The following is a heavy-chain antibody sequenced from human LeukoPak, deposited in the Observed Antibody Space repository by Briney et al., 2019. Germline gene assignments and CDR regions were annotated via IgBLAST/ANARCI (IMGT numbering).Heavy chain of an antibody. D-gene: IGHD1-26*01. CDR1: GLTFSSYY. J-gene: IGHJ3*02. Sequence: GGSLRLSCAASGLTFSSYYMNWVRQAPGKGLEWVSYISSSSSTIYYADSVKGRFTISRDNAKNSLYLQMNSLRDEDTAVYYCARDMKSGRRTYAFDIWGQGTMVTVSS. CDR3: ARDMKSGRRTYAFDI. CDR2: ISSSSSTI. V-gene: IGHV3-48*02.